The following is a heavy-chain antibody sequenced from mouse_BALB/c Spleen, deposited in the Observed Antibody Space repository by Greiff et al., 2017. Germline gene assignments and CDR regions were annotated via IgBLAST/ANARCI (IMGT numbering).Heavy chain of an antibody. J-gene: IGHJ1*01. D-gene: IGHD2-1*01. Sequence: VKVVESGPGLVAPSQSLSITCTVSGFSLTSYGVHWVRQPPGKGLEWLGVIWAGGSTNYNSALMSRLSISKDNSKSQVFLKMNSLQTDDTAMYYCARDEDGNYNWYFDVWGAGTTVTVSS. CDR1: GFSLTSYG. CDR2: IWAGGST. V-gene: IGHV2-9*02. CDR3: ARDEDGNYNWYFDV.